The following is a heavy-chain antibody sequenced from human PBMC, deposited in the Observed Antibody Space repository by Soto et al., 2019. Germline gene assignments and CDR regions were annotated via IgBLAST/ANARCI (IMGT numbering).Heavy chain of an antibody. J-gene: IGHJ4*02. CDR3: ARHLYYYDSSGYFPVSVFDY. Sequence: PSETLSLTCTVSGGSISSYYWSWIRQPPGKGLEWIGYIYYSGSTNYNPSLKSRVTISVDTSKNQFSLKLSSVTAADTAVYYCARHLYYYDSSGYFPVSVFDYWGQGPLLTVSS. CDR1: GGSISSYY. V-gene: IGHV4-59*08. CDR2: IYYSGST. D-gene: IGHD3-22*01.